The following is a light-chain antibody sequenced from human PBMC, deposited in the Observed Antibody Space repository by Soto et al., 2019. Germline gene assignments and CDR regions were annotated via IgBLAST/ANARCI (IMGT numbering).Light chain of an antibody. CDR3: SSSAGSSNFFV. J-gene: IGLJ1*01. Sequence: QSALTQPPSASGSPGQSVTISCTGTSSDVGGFNSVSWYQQHPGKAPKLMIYEVIRRPSGVPDRFSASKSGNTASLTVSGLQAEDEADYYCSSSAGSSNFFVFGTGTKLTVL. CDR2: EVI. CDR1: SSDVGGFNS. V-gene: IGLV2-8*01.